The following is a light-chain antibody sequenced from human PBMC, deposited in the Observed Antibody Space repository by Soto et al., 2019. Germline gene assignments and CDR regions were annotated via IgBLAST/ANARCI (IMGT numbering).Light chain of an antibody. CDR2: DVS. CDR1: SSDVGGYNY. CDR3: SSYTSSRLWV. J-gene: IGLJ1*01. V-gene: IGLV2-14*03. Sequence: QSALTQPASVSGSPGQSITISCTGTSSDVGGYNYLSWYQHHPGKAPKLMIYDVSNRPSGVSNRFSGSKSGNTASLTISGLQAEDEADYYCSSYTSSRLWVFGTGTELTVL.